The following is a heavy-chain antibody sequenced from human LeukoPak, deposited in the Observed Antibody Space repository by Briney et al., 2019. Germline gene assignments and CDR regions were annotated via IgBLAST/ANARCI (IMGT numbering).Heavy chain of an antibody. CDR1: GFTFISNA. CDR2: VSGSGGTT. Sequence: GGSLRLSCAASGFTFISNAMSWVRQAPGKGLECVSGVSGSGGTTYYADSVKGRFTIARDNTMNTLYLQVNSLRAEDTAVYYCARGQAYDILTGYSGGGFDIWGQGTMVTVSS. D-gene: IGHD3-9*01. J-gene: IGHJ3*02. CDR3: ARGQAYDILTGYSGGGFDI. V-gene: IGHV3-23*01.